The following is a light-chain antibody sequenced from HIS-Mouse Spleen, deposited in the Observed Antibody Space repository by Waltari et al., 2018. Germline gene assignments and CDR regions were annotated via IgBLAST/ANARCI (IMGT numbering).Light chain of an antibody. Sequence: DIQLTQSPSFLSASVGDRVTITCRASQGISSYLAWYQQTPGKAPKLLIYAASTLQSGVPSRFSGSGSGTEVTLTISSLQPEDFATYYCQQLNSYPQETFGGGTKVEIK. CDR3: QQLNSYPQET. J-gene: IGKJ4*01. V-gene: IGKV1-9*01. CDR2: AAS. CDR1: QGISSY.